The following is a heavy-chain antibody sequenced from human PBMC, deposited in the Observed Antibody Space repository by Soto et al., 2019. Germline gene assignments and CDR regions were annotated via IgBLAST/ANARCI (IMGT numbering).Heavy chain of an antibody. CDR3: ARLSREFWSGFDH. CDR1: GYSFTNHW. Sequence: GESLKISCEGVGYSFTNHWIAWVRQMPGKGLEWMGTIYPGDSDMRYSPSFRGQVTMSVDKSINTAYLQWGSLKASDTAKYYCARLSREFWSGFDHWGQGTLVTVSS. J-gene: IGHJ5*02. CDR2: IYPGDSDM. V-gene: IGHV5-51*01. D-gene: IGHD3-3*01.